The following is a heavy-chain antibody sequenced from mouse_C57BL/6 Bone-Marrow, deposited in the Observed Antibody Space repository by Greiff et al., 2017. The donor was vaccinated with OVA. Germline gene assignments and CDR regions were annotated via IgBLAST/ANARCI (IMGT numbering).Heavy chain of an antibody. Sequence: EVKVVESGGGLVKPGGSLKLSCAASGFTFSSYTMSWVRQTPEKRLEWVATISGGGGDTYYPDSVKGRFTISRDNAKNTLYLQMSSLRSEDTALYYCARHDAYGSRFYAMDYWGQGTSVTVSS. CDR3: ARHDAYGSRFYAMDY. V-gene: IGHV5-9*01. J-gene: IGHJ4*01. CDR1: GFTFSSYT. CDR2: ISGGGGDT. D-gene: IGHD1-1*01.